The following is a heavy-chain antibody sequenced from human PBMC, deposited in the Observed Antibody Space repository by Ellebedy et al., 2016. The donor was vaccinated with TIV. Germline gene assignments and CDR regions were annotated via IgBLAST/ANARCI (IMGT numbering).Heavy chain of an antibody. CDR2: ISHDGITK. Sequence: GESLKISCAASGLTFTSHAMHWIRQAPGKGLEWVAVISHDGITKLYSNSVKGRFTISRDIYKNTLYLQMGSLSTDDTAVYYCARFDSFDDWGQGALVTVSS. J-gene: IGHJ4*02. CDR1: GLTFTSHA. V-gene: IGHV3-30*04. CDR3: ARFDSFDD.